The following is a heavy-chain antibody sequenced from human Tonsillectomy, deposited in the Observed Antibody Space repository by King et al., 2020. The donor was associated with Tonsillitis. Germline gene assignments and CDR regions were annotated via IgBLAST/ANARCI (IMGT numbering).Heavy chain of an antibody. CDR2: IDPSDSYS. Sequence: QLVQSGAEVKKPGESLRISCKGSGYSFINYWITWVRQMPGKGLEWMGKIDPSDSYSYFSPSFQGHVSISVDRSISTVYLQWNSLEASDTAMYYCALAPWPDYYDSSGFGGWFEPWGQGTLVTVSS. J-gene: IGHJ5*02. CDR3: ALAPWPDYYDSSGFGGWFEP. V-gene: IGHV5-10-1*03. D-gene: IGHD3-22*01. CDR1: GYSFINYW.